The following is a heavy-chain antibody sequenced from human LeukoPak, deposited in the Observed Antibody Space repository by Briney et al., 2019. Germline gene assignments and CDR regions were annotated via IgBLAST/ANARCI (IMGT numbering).Heavy chain of an antibody. V-gene: IGHV4-39*01. D-gene: IGHD2-21*02. CDR3: ARHVASDLRIVVVTSDWYFYL. J-gene: IGHJ2*01. CDR1: GGSISSNRYY. Sequence: KASETLSLTCTVSGGSISSNRYYWGWIRQPQGKGLEWIGTIFYTGSNYSNPSLKSRLTISEDTTKTQFSLNLSSVTAADTALYYCARHVASDLRIVVVTSDWYFYLWGRRTLVTVSS. CDR2: IFYTGSN.